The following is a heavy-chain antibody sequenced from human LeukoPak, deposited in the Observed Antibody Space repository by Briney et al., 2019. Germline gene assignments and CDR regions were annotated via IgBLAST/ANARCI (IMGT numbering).Heavy chain of an antibody. V-gene: IGHV1-46*01. Sequence: ASVKVSCKASGYTFTSYYIHWVRQAPGQGLEWMGIINPRGGSTTYAQKFQGRVTMTRDTSTSTVYMELSSLRSEDTAVYYCARDHMVRGVITDNWFDPWGQGTLVTVSS. CDR3: ARDHMVRGVITDNWFDP. CDR1: GYTFTSYY. D-gene: IGHD3-10*01. CDR2: INPRGGST. J-gene: IGHJ5*02.